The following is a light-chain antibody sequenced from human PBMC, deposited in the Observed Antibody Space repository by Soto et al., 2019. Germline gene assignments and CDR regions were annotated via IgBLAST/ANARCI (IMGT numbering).Light chain of an antibody. CDR3: QQYHNWPIT. Sequence: EIVMTQSPATLSVSPGESATLSCRASQSVSSNLAWHQQKPGQAPRILMYDASTRATGISARFSGSGSGTEFTLTISILQSEDFAVYYCQQYHNWPITFGQGTRLEI. CDR2: DAS. V-gene: IGKV3-15*01. CDR1: QSVSSN. J-gene: IGKJ5*01.